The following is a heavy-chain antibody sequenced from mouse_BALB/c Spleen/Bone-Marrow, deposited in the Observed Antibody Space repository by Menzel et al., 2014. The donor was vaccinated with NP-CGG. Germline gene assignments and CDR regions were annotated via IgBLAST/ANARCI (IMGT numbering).Heavy chain of an antibody. CDR3: AREKVYYGISWFAY. J-gene: IGHJ3*01. CDR2: IHPSDSET. V-gene: IGHV1-61*01. CDR1: GYSFTTYR. D-gene: IGHD2-1*01. Sequence: QVQLQQPGTEVVRPGASVKLSCKASGYSFTTYRMNWVKQRPGQGLEWIGMIHPSDSETRLNQKFKDKATLTVDESSSTAYMQLNSPTSEDSAVYYCAREKVYYGISWFAYWGQGTLVTVSA.